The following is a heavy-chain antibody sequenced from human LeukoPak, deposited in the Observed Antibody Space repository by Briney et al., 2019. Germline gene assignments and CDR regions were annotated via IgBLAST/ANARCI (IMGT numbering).Heavy chain of an antibody. D-gene: IGHD1-26*01. J-gene: IGHJ4*02. CDR3: CGIVGARFTFDY. V-gene: IGHV3-21*01. CDR1: GFTFSSYS. CDR2: ISSSSSYI. Sequence: GGSLRLSCAASGFTFSSYSMNWVRQAPGKGLEWVSSISSSSSYIYYADSVKGRFTISRDNAKNSLYLQMNSLRAEDTAVYYCCGIVGARFTFDYWGQGTLVTASS.